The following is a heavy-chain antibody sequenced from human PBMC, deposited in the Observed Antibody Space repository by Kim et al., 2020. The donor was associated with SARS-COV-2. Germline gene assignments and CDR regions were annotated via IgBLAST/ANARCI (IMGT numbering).Heavy chain of an antibody. CDR1: GFTFSSYS. CDR3: ARAPTSYSSSWYRGGFSDRDFDY. CDR2: ISSSSSYI. V-gene: IGHV3-21*01. J-gene: IGHJ4*02. Sequence: GGSLRLSCAASGFTFSSYSMNWVRQAPGKGLEWVSSISSSSSYIYYADSVKGRFTISRDNAKNSLYLQMNSLRAEDTAVYYCARAPTSYSSSWYRGGFSDRDFDYWGQGTLVTVSS. D-gene: IGHD6-13*01.